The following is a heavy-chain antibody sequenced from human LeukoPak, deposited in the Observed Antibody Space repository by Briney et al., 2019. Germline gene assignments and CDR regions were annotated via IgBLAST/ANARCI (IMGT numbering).Heavy chain of an antibody. D-gene: IGHD3-22*01. Sequence: GGSLRLSCAASGFTFSSYGMHWVRQAPGKGLEWVAVIWYDGSNKYYADSVKGRFTVSRDNSKNTLYLQMNSLRAEDTAVYYCAREGSSGYYFDYWGQGTLVTVSS. CDR2: IWYDGSNK. CDR1: GFTFSSYG. V-gene: IGHV3-33*08. J-gene: IGHJ4*02. CDR3: AREGSSGYYFDY.